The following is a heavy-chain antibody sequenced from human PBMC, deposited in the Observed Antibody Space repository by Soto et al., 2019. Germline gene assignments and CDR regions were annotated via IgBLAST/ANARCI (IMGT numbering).Heavy chain of an antibody. Sequence: SETLSLTCTVSGGSISSGDYYWSWIRQPPGKGLEWIGYIYYSGSTYYNPSLKSRVTISVDTSKNQFSLKLSSVTAADTAVYYCARGTPPHPYYYDSSGYTQAYFQHWGQGTLVTVSS. CDR3: ARGTPPHPYYYDSSGYTQAYFQH. V-gene: IGHV4-30-4*01. J-gene: IGHJ1*01. CDR2: IYYSGST. CDR1: GGSISSGDYY. D-gene: IGHD3-22*01.